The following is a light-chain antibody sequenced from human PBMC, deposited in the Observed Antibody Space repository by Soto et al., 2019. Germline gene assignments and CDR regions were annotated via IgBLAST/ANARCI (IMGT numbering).Light chain of an antibody. Sequence: DIQMSQSPSTLSASVGDRVTITCRASQTIDSSLAWYQQRPGKPPNLLIYKASTLASGVPSRFSGSGSGTECTLTINSLQPDDVATYYCQQYHIYSGTLGQGTKVDIK. CDR3: QQYHIYSGT. J-gene: IGKJ1*01. V-gene: IGKV1-5*03. CDR1: QTIDSS. CDR2: KAS.